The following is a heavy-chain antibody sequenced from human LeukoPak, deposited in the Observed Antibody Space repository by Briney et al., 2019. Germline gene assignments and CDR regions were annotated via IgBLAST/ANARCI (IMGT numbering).Heavy chain of an antibody. Sequence: ASVTVSCKASGYTLTRYYMHWVRQAPGQGREWMGWINPNSGGTNYAQKFQGRVTMTRDTSISTAYMELRRLRSDDTAVYYCARWGRGYCTNGVCSKYYFDYWGQGTLVTVSS. D-gene: IGHD2-8*01. V-gene: IGHV1-2*02. J-gene: IGHJ4*02. CDR3: ARWGRGYCTNGVCSKYYFDY. CDR2: INPNSGGT. CDR1: GYTLTRYY.